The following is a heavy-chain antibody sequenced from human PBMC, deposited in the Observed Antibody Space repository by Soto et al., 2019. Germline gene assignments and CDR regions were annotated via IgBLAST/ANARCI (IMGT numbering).Heavy chain of an antibody. D-gene: IGHD3-10*01. CDR1: GGSISSGGYY. CDR2: IYYSGST. V-gene: IGHV4-31*03. CDR3: ARDPWGSGSYRANYGMDV. J-gene: IGHJ6*02. Sequence: SETLSLTCTVSGGSISSGGYYWSWIRQHPGKGLEWIGYIYYSGSTYYNPSLKSRVTISVDTSKNQFSLKLSSVTAADTAVYYCARDPWGSGSYRANYGMDVWGQGTTVTVSS.